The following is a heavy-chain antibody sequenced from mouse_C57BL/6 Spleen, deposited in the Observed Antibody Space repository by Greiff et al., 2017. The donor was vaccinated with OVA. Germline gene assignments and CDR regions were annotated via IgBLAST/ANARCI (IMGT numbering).Heavy chain of an antibody. Sequence: VQLKQSGPELVKPGASVKIPCKASGYTFTDYNMDWVKQSHGKSLEWIGDINPNNGGTIYNQKFKGKATLTVDKSSSTAYMELRSLTSEDTAVYYCAGLRRGGYYAMDYWGQGTSVTVSS. V-gene: IGHV1-18*01. J-gene: IGHJ4*01. D-gene: IGHD2-4*01. CDR3: AGLRRGGYYAMDY. CDR1: GYTFTDYN. CDR2: INPNNGGT.